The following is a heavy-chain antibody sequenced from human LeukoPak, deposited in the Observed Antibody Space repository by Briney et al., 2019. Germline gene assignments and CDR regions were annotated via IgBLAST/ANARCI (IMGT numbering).Heavy chain of an antibody. CDR2: INPSSGGT. D-gene: IGHD3-9*01. V-gene: IGHV1-2*04. J-gene: IGHJ4*02. CDR1: GYTFTGYY. Sequence: GASVKVSCKASGYTFTGYYMHWVRQAPGQGLEWMGWINPSSGGTNYAQKFQGWVTMTRDTSISTAYMEMNRLRSDDTAVYYCARDGRAYYDILTGYYHFDYWGQGTLVTVFS. CDR3: ARDGRAYYDILTGYYHFDY.